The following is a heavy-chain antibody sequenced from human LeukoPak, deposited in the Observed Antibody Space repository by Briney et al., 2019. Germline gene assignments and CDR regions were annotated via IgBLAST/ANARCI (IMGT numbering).Heavy chain of an antibody. V-gene: IGHV1-8*01. CDR2: MNPNSGNT. J-gene: IGHJ6*02. CDR3: ARGQSNYDFWSGYYFIYYYGMDV. D-gene: IGHD3-3*01. CDR1: GYTFTSYD. Sequence: ASVKVSCKASGYTFTSYDINWVRQATGQGLEWMGWMNPNSGNTGYAQKFQGRVTMTRNTSISTAYVELSSLRSEDTAVYYCARGQSNYDFWSGYYFIYYYGMDVWGQGTTVTVSS.